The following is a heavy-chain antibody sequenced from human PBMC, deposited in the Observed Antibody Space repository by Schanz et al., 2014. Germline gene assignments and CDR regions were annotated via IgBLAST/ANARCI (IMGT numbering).Heavy chain of an antibody. V-gene: IGHV4-59*01. J-gene: IGHJ6*02. CDR3: ARQGNIEVAGIFYYSGLDV. Sequence: QVQLQESGPGLVKPSETLSLTCTVSGDSISGYYWNWIRQPPGKGLEWIAYIYYSGSTTYNPSLKSRVTMSLDTSKKQFSMKLYSVTAAATAVYYCARQGNIEVAGIFYYSGLDVWGQGTTVLVSS. CDR2: IYYSGST. CDR1: GDSISGYY. D-gene: IGHD6-19*01.